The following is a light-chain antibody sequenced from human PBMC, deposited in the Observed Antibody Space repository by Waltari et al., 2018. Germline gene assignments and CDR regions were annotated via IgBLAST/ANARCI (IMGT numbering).Light chain of an antibody. CDR1: SRDVGGYNY. CDR2: DVS. J-gene: IGLJ1*01. V-gene: IGLV2-14*03. Sequence: QSALTQPASVSGSPGQSITISCTGTSRDVGGYNYVSWYQHHTGKAPKFMIYDVSNRPSGVSNRFSGSKSGNTASLTISGLQAEDEADYYCSSYTSSYTYVFGTGTKVTVL. CDR3: SSYTSSYTYV.